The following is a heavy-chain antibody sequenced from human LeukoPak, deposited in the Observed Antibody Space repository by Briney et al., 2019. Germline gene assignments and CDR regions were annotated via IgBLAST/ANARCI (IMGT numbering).Heavy chain of an antibody. V-gene: IGHV1-8*01. CDR2: MNPNSGNT. J-gene: IGHJ6*02. CDR1: GYTFTSYD. D-gene: IGHD3-9*01. CDR3: ARAHYDILTGYFSYYYYGMDV. Sequence: ASVKVSCKASGYTFTSYDINWVRQATGQGLEWMGWMNPNSGNTGYAQKFQGRVTMTRNTSISTAYMELSSLRSEDTVVYYCARAHYDILTGYFSYYYYGMDVWGQGTTVTVSS.